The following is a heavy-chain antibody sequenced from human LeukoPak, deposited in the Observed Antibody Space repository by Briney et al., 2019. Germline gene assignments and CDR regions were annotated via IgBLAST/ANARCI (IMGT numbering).Heavy chain of an antibody. D-gene: IGHD4-17*01. CDR3: ARSQTTVTTGGFDY. CDR1: GFSLSTSGMC. J-gene: IGHJ4*02. Sequence: SGPVLVKPTQTLTLTCTFSGFSLSTSGMCVSWIRQPPGKALEWLARIDWDDDKYYSTSLKTRLTISKDTSKNQVVLTMTNMDPVDTATYYCARSQTTVTTGGFDYWGQGTLVTVSS. CDR2: IDWDDDK. V-gene: IGHV2-70*11.